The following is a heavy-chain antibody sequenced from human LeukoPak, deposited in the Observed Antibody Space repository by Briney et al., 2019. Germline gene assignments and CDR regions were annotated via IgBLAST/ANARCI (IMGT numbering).Heavy chain of an antibody. Sequence: SVKVSCKASEGTFSSYAISWVRQAPGQGLEWMGGIIPIFGTANYAQKFQGRVTITADKSTSTAYMELSSLRSEDTAVYYCARDSRRCSSTSCYWGWFDPWGQGTLVTVSS. CDR3: ARDSRRCSSTSCYWGWFDP. V-gene: IGHV1-69*06. CDR1: EGTFSSYA. J-gene: IGHJ5*02. D-gene: IGHD2-2*01. CDR2: IIPIFGTA.